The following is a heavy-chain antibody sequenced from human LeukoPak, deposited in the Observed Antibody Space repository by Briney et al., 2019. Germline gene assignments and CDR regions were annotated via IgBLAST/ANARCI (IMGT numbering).Heavy chain of an antibody. V-gene: IGHV3-23*01. CDR3: AKLQSDGLRTYYGMDV. D-gene: IGHD4-17*01. Sequence: GGSLRLSCAASGFTVSSNYMTWVRQASGRGLEWVSASTGSGGTTYYADSVMGRFTISRDNSKNTLYLQMNSLRAEDTAVYYCAKLQSDGLRTYYGMDVWGQGTTVTVSS. J-gene: IGHJ6*02. CDR2: STGSGGTT. CDR1: GFTVSSNY.